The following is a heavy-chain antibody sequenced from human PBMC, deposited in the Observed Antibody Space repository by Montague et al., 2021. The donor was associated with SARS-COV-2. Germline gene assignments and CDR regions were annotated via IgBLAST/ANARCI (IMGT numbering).Heavy chain of an antibody. D-gene: IGHD6-19*01. J-gene: IGHJ4*02. Sequence: SETLSLTCSVSGDSISSTSFFWACIRQPRGKGLEWVGSMYSSGTTYNXRSLKRRVTISGDTSRNQLSVRLSSVTAADTAVYYCASSTSGWFIYWGQGTLVTVSS. CDR2: MYSSGTT. V-gene: IGHV4-39*01. CDR1: GDSISSTSFF. CDR3: ASSTSGWFIY.